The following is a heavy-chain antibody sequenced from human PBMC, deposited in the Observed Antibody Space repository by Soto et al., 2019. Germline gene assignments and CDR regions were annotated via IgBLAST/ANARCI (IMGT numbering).Heavy chain of an antibody. CDR1: GGSISSGDYY. D-gene: IGHD2-15*01. J-gene: IGHJ4*02. V-gene: IGHV4-30-4*01. CDR2: IYYSGST. CDR3: ARVGYCSGGRCYASMAGY. Sequence: QVQLQESGPGLVKPSQTLSLTCTVSGGSISSGDYYWSWIRQPPGKGLEWIGYIYYSGSTYYNPSXKSRVTISVXPXXXQXXLKLSSVTAADTAVYYCARVGYCSGGRCYASMAGYWGQGTLVTVSS.